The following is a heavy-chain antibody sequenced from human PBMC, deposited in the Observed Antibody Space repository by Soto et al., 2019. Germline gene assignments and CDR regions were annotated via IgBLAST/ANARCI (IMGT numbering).Heavy chain of an antibody. V-gene: IGHV3-53*01. CDR2: IYSGGST. CDR1: GLTVSSNY. J-gene: IGHJ3*02. Sequence: PGGSLRLSCAASGLTVSSNYMSWVRQAPGKGLEWVSVIYSGGSTYYADSVKGRFTISRDNSKNTLYLQMNSLRAEDTAVYYCARQYCGGDCYGDAFDIWGQGTMVTVSS. D-gene: IGHD2-21*02. CDR3: ARQYCGGDCYGDAFDI.